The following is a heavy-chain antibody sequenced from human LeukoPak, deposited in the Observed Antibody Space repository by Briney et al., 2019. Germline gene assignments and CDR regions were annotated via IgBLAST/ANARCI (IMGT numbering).Heavy chain of an antibody. V-gene: IGHV3-21*01. J-gene: IGHJ4*02. D-gene: IGHD3-22*01. Sequence: GSQRLSCAASGFTFSSYSMNWVRQAPGKGLEWVSSISSSSSYIYYADSVKGRFTISRDNAKNSLYLQMNSLRAEDTAVYYCARDRYYDSSDFDYWGQGTLVTVSS. CDR3: ARDRYYDSSDFDY. CDR2: ISSSSSYI. CDR1: GFTFSSYS.